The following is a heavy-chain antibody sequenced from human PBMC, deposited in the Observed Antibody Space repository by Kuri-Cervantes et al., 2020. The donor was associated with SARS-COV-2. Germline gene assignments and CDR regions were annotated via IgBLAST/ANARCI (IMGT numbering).Heavy chain of an antibody. CDR2: ISSNGGST. CDR3: ASEARTYSSPHGEIDY. V-gene: IGHV3-64*02. Sequence: GESLKISCAASGFTFSSYAMHWVRQAPGKGLEYVSAISSNGGSTYYADSVKGRFTISRDNSKNTLYLQVGSLRAEDMAVYYCASEARTYSSPHGEIDYWGQGTLVTVSS. D-gene: IGHD6-13*01. J-gene: IGHJ4*02. CDR1: GFTFSSYA.